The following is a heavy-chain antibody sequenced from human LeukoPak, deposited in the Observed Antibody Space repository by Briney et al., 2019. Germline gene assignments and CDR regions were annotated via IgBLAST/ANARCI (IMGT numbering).Heavy chain of an antibody. CDR2: ISSSSSYI. J-gene: IGHJ4*02. CDR3: ARVSYYYGSGSYRPTAVYYFDY. D-gene: IGHD3-10*01. V-gene: IGHV3-21*01. Sequence: GGSLRLSCAASGFTFSSYSMNWVRQAPGKGLEWVSSISSSSSYIYYADSVKGRFTISRDNAKNSLYLQMNSLRAEDTAVYYCARVSYYYGSGSYRPTAVYYFDYWGQGTLVTVSS. CDR1: GFTFSSYS.